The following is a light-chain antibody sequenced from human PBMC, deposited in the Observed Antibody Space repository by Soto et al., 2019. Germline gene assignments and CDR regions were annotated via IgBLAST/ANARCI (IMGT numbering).Light chain of an antibody. CDR3: QSYDSSLSGSV. V-gene: IGLV1-40*01. Sequence: QSALTQPPSVSGAPGQRVTISCTGSSSNIGAGYDVHWYQQLPGTAPKLLIYGNSNRPSGVPDRFSGSKSGTSASLAITGLQAEDEADYYCQSYDSSLSGSVFRGGTKVTVL. J-gene: IGLJ2*01. CDR1: SSNIGAGYD. CDR2: GNS.